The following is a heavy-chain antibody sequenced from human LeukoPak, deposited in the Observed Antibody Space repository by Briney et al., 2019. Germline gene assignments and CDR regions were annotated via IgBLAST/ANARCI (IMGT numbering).Heavy chain of an antibody. CDR3: APLNSPLPH. J-gene: IGHJ4*02. V-gene: IGHV4-4*02. Sequence: SGTLSLTCDVSGGSISSTYWWTWVRQSPGKGLEWIGEIYHSGFTNYNPSLKSRVTISVDKPKNHFSLKLSSVTAADTAVYYCAPLNSPLPHWGQGNLVTVSS. CDR2: IYHSGFT. D-gene: IGHD1-7*01. CDR1: GGSISSTYW.